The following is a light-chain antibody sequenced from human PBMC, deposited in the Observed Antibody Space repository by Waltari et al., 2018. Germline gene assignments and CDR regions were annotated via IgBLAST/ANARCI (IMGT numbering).Light chain of an antibody. CDR3: QQYTSYPWT. CDR2: DAS. V-gene: IGKV1-5*01. CDR1: QNISNC. Sequence: DIQMTQSPSTLSPSVGDRVTITCRASQNISNCSAWFQQQPGNAPKLPIYDASSLESGVPSRFSGSGSETEFTLPINSLQPDDFAAYSCQQYTSYPWTFGQGTKVEIK. J-gene: IGKJ1*01.